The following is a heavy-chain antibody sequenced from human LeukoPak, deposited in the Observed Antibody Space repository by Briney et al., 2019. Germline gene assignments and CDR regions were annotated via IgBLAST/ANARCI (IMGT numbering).Heavy chain of an antibody. J-gene: IGHJ6*02. V-gene: IGHV3-20*04. D-gene: IGHD3-10*01. CDR1: GLKFDDYG. Sequence: PGGSLRLSCAASGLKFDDYGMSWVRQAPGKGLEWVSGINWNGGSTGYADSVKGRFTISRDNAKNSLYLQMNSLRAEDTAVYYCAKGPYGLGIYYGMDVWGQGTTVTV. CDR2: INWNGGST. CDR3: AKGPYGLGIYYGMDV.